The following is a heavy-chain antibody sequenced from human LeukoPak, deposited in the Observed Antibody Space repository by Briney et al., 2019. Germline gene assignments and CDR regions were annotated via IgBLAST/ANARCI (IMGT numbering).Heavy chain of an antibody. D-gene: IGHD3-3*01. CDR2: ISSSSSYI. J-gene: IGHJ4*02. CDR1: GFTFSSYS. Sequence: GGSLRLSCAASGFTFSSYSMNWVRQAPGKGLEWVSSISSSSSYIYYADSVKGRFTISRDNAKNSLYLQMNSLRAEDTAVYYCARDGAIFGEYYFDYWGQGTLVTVSS. CDR3: ARDGAIFGEYYFDY. V-gene: IGHV3-21*01.